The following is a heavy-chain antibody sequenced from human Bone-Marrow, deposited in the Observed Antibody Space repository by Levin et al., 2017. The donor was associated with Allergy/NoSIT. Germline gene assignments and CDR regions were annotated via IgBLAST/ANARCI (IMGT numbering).Heavy chain of an antibody. CDR1: GFTFSSYS. CDR2: ISSGSNTM. Sequence: PGESLKISCSASGFTFSSYSMNWVRQAPGKGLEWVSYISSGSNTMYYADSVKGRFTISRDNAKNSLYLQMNNLRAEDTAVYYCATPEWVEDWGQGTLVTVSS. V-gene: IGHV3-48*04. CDR3: ATPEWVED. J-gene: IGHJ4*02. D-gene: IGHD1-26*01.